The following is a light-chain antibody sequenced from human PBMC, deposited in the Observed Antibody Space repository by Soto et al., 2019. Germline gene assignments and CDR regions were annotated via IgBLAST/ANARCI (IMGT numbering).Light chain of an antibody. Sequence: DIVMTQSPDSLAVSLGERATINCKSSQSVLYTSKKKNSLAWYQQKPGQPPKLLIYWASTRESGVPDRFSGSGADAAFTLTIITLQAEDVVIYYCQQYYDSPWTFGQGTKVEIK. CDR1: QSVLYTSKKKNS. J-gene: IGKJ1*01. V-gene: IGKV4-1*01. CDR3: QQYYDSPWT. CDR2: WAS.